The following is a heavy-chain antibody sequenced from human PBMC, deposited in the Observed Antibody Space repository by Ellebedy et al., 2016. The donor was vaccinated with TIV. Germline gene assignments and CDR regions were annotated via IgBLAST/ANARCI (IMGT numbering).Heavy chain of an antibody. J-gene: IGHJ6*02. D-gene: IGHD6-13*01. CDR3: TIDFGIAAAGSRDGMDV. V-gene: IGHV3-49*03. Sequence: GGSLRLXXTASGFTFGDYAMSWFRQAPGKGLEWVGFIRSKAYGGTTEYAASVKGRFTISRDDSKSIAYLQMNSLKTEDTAVYYCTIDFGIAAAGSRDGMDVWGQGTTVTVSS. CDR1: GFTFGDYA. CDR2: IRSKAYGGTT.